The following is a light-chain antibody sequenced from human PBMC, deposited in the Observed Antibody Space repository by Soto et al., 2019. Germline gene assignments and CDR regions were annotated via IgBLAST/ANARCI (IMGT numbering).Light chain of an antibody. J-gene: IGLJ3*02. CDR2: SNS. V-gene: IGLV1-44*01. Sequence: QSVLTQPPSASGTPGQRVTISCSGSDSKIGSNTVNWYQQVPGTAPKLLIYSNSQRPSGVPDRFSGSKSGTSASLAISGLQSEDEADYYCAAWDDSLNGRAVFGGGTKLTVL. CDR1: DSKIGSNT. CDR3: AAWDDSLNGRAV.